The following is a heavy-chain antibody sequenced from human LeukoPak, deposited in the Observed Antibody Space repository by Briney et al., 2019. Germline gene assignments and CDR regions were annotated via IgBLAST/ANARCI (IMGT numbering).Heavy chain of an antibody. CDR3: ARAGYSSIFHRNNWFDP. D-gene: IGHD6-13*01. CDR2: INHSGST. CDR1: GGSFSGYY. Sequence: SETLSLTCAVYGGSFSGYYWSWIRQPPGKGLEWIGEINHSGSTNYNPSLKSRVTMSVDTSKNQFSLKLSSVTAADTAVYYCARAGYSSIFHRNNWFDPWGQGTLVTVSS. J-gene: IGHJ5*02. V-gene: IGHV4-34*01.